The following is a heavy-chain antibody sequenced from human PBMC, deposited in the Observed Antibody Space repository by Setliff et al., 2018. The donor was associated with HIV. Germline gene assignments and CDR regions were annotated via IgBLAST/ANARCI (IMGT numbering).Heavy chain of an antibody. CDR3: ARHYNVNYYVRKDFDY. J-gene: IGHJ4*02. CDR1: GASISSSSYY. V-gene: IGHV4-39*01. Sequence: SETLSLTCSVSGASISSSSYYWGWIRQPPGKGLEWIGSIYYTGSTYYNPSLKSRVTISVDTSKNQFSLKLSSVTAADTAIYYCARHYNVNYYVRKDFDYWGQGTLVTVSS. D-gene: IGHD1-26*01. CDR2: IYYTGST.